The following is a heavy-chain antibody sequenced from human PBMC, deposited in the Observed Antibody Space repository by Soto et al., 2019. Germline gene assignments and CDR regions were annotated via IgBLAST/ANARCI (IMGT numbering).Heavy chain of an antibody. CDR2: ISSTTNYI. V-gene: IGHV3-21*06. CDR1: GFTYTRYS. J-gene: IGHJ4*02. Sequence: EVQLVESGGGLVKPGGSLRLSCAASGFTYTRYSMNWVRQAPGKGLEWVSSISSTTNYIYYGESMKGRFTISRDNAKNSLYLEMNSLRDEDTAVYYCARVSEDLTSNFDYWGQGTLVTVSS. CDR3: ARVSEDLTSNFDY.